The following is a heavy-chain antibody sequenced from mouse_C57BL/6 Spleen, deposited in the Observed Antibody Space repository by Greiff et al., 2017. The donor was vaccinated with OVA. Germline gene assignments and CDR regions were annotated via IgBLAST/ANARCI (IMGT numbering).Heavy chain of an antibody. Sequence: VKLVESGPGLVAPSQSLSITCTVSGFSLTSYGVHWVRQPPGKGLEWLLVIWSDGSTTYNSALKSRLSISKDNSKSQVFLKMNSLQTDDTAMYYCARLDSSGTGVFAYWGQGTLVTVSA. D-gene: IGHD3-2*02. CDR2: IWSDGST. J-gene: IGHJ3*01. V-gene: IGHV2-6*03. CDR3: ARLDSSGTGVFAY. CDR1: GFSLTSYG.